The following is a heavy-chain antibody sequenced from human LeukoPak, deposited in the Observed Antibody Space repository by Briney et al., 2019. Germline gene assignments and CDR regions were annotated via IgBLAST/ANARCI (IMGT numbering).Heavy chain of an antibody. CDR3: ARGRPDPPTRGAPWPSTFDY. V-gene: IGHV3-48*01. CDR1: GFTFSTYS. CDR2: ISSSSSTI. Sequence: PGGSLRLSCAASGFTFSTYSMNWVRQAPGKGLEWVSYISSSSSTIYYADSVKGRFTISRDNAKNSLYLQMNSLRSEDTAVYYCARGRPDPPTRGAPWPSTFDYWGQGTLVTVSS. D-gene: IGHD1-14*01. J-gene: IGHJ4*02.